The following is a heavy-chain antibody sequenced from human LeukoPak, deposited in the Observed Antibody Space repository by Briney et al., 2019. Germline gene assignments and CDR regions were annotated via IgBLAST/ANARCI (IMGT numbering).Heavy chain of an antibody. CDR1: GFTFSSYG. CDR3: ARDGYNYAHDY. D-gene: IGHD5-24*01. J-gene: IGHJ4*02. Sequence: GGSLRLSCASPGFTFSSYGMHWVRQAPGKGLEWVAVIWFDGTNKYYADSVKGRFTISRDNSKNTLYLQMNSLRAEDTAVYYCARDGYNYAHDYWGQGTLVTVSS. V-gene: IGHV3-33*01. CDR2: IWFDGTNK.